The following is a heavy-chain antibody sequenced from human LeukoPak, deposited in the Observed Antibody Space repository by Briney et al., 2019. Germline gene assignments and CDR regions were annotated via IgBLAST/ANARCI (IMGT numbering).Heavy chain of an antibody. Sequence: SETLSLTCTVSGGSISGGYWGWIRQPPGRGLEWIGYVYTSGSTNYNPSLKSRVTISVDTSKSQFALKLSSVTAADTAVYYCAKSYFDYSTYYSYYFNLWGQGALVTVSS. J-gene: IGHJ4*02. V-gene: IGHV4-4*09. D-gene: IGHD4-11*01. CDR3: AKSYFDYSTYYSYYFNL. CDR1: GGSISGGY. CDR2: VYTSGST.